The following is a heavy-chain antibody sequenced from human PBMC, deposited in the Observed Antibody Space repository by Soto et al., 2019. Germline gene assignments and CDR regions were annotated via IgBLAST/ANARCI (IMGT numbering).Heavy chain of an antibody. D-gene: IGHD2-15*01. Sequence: SETLSLTCTVSGGSIISSSYYWGWIRQPPGKGLEWIGSIYYSGSTYYNPSLKSRVTISVDTSKNQFSLKLSSVTAADTAVYYCVRDGCSGGSCYSRAPHDAFDIWGQGTVVTVSS. V-gene: IGHV4-39*07. J-gene: IGHJ3*02. CDR1: GGSIISSSYY. CDR2: IYYSGST. CDR3: VRDGCSGGSCYSRAPHDAFDI.